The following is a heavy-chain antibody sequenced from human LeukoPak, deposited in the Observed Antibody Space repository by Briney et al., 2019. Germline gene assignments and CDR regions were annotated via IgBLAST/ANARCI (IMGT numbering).Heavy chain of an antibody. CDR3: ARLPLGDDYGDLDYFDY. CDR2: IRAYNGNT. D-gene: IGHD4-17*01. V-gene: IGHV1-18*04. J-gene: IGHJ4*02. CDR1: GYTFTSYG. Sequence: ASVKVSCKASGYTFTSYGISWVRQAPGQGLEWMGWIRAYNGNTNYAQKLQGRFTMTTDTSTSTAYMELRSLRSDDTAVYYCARLPLGDDYGDLDYFDYWGQGTLVTVSS.